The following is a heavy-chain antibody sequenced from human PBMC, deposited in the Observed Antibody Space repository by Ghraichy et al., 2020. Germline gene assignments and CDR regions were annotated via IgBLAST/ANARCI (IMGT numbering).Heavy chain of an antibody. D-gene: IGHD5-18*01. CDR2: INPNSGGT. Sequence: ASVKVSCKASGYTFTGYYMHWVRQAPGQGLEWMGWINPNSGGTNYAQKFQDRVTMTRDTSISTAYMELSRLRSDDTAVYYCASSKERGYSYGYFFDYWGQGTLVTVSS. J-gene: IGHJ4*02. V-gene: IGHV1-2*02. CDR3: ASSKERGYSYGYFFDY. CDR1: GYTFTGYY.